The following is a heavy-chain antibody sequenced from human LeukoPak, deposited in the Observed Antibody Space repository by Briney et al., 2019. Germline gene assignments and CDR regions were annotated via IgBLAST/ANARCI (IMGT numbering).Heavy chain of an antibody. Sequence: GGSLRLSCTASGFTVSGDYMTWVRQAPGEGLEWVSSIFSDDNTYYADSVKGRFTISRDNSKNTLYLQMNSLRAEDTAVYYCAKGRPRYFDWLPFDYWGQGTLVTVSS. CDR2: IFSDDNT. CDR3: AKGRPRYFDWLPFDY. V-gene: IGHV3-53*01. J-gene: IGHJ4*02. D-gene: IGHD3-9*01. CDR1: GFTVSGDY.